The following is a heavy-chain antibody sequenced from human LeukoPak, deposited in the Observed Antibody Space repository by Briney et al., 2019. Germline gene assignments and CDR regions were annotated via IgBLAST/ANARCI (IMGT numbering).Heavy chain of an antibody. D-gene: IGHD2-2*01. CDR3: ARDLSLGMPGGFDF. CDR2: INPSGGST. CDR1: GYTFTSYY. Sequence: ASVKVSCKASGYTFTSYYMHWVRQAPGQGPEWMGIINPSGGSTSYAQKFQGRVTMTRDMSTSTVYMELNSLRAEDTAVYYCARDLSLGMPGGFDFWGQGILVTVSS. V-gene: IGHV1-46*01. J-gene: IGHJ4*02.